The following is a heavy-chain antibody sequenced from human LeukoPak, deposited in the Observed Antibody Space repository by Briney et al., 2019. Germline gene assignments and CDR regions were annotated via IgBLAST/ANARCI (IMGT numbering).Heavy chain of an antibody. Sequence: GGSLKISCKASGYSFTNYWIGWVRRMPGKGLEWMGVVYPGDSDSKYSPSFQGQVPISADKSLSTAYLQWSTLKASDTAIYYCARQASAYYHSAFDIWGQGTMVTVSS. J-gene: IGHJ3*02. D-gene: IGHD3-22*01. CDR3: ARQASAYYHSAFDI. CDR1: GYSFTNYW. V-gene: IGHV5-51*01. CDR2: VYPGDSDS.